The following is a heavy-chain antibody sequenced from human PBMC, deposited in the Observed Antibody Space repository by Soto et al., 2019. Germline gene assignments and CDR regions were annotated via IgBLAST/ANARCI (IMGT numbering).Heavy chain of an antibody. D-gene: IGHD4-17*01. Sequence: ASVKVSCKASGYTFTSFAIHWVRQAPGQSLEWLGWINAGNGNAKYSQKFQGRVTITRDTSASIAFMELSSLRSEDTAVYYCARNEAPTVTPSYWLDPWGQGTLVTVS. CDR1: GYTFTSFA. CDR3: ARNEAPTVTPSYWLDP. CDR2: INAGNGNA. J-gene: IGHJ5*02. V-gene: IGHV1-3*01.